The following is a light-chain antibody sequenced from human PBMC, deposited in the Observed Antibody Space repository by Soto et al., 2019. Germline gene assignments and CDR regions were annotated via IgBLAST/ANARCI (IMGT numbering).Light chain of an antibody. Sequence: DIQMTQSPSTLSASVGDRVTITCRASQSISSWLAWYQQKPGKAPMLLIYMASSLESGVPSRFSGSGSGTEFTLTISSLQPDDFATYYCQQYNSYPYTVGQGTKVDIK. CDR3: QQYNSYPYT. J-gene: IGKJ2*01. V-gene: IGKV1-5*03. CDR2: MAS. CDR1: QSISSW.